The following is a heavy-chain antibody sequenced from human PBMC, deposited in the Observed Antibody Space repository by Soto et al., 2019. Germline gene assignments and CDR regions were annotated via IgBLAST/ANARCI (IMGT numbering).Heavy chain of an antibody. CDR1: GFTFDDYA. D-gene: IGHD6-6*01. CDR3: AKDIKMSSSGPYYYGMDV. Sequence: GGSLRRSCAASGFTFDDYAMHWVRQAPGKGLEWVSGISWNSGSIGYADSVKGRFTISRDNAKNSLYLQMNSLRAEDTALYYCAKDIKMSSSGPYYYGMDVWGQGTTVTVSS. J-gene: IGHJ6*02. V-gene: IGHV3-9*01. CDR2: ISWNSGSI.